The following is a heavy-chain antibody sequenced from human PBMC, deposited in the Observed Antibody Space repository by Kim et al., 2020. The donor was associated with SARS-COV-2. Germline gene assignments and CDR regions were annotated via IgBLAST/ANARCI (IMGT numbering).Heavy chain of an antibody. V-gene: IGHV3-66*01. CDR3: ASEQEGGYRSGYGFYGIDV. CDR2: IYSGGST. Sequence: GGSLRLSCAASGFTVSSNYMSWVRQAPGKGLEWVSVIYSGGSTYYSDSVKGRFTITRANSKNTLYLQMNSLRAEDTAVYYCASEQEGGYRSGYGFYGIDVWGQGTTVTVSS. D-gene: IGHD5-18*01. J-gene: IGHJ6*02. CDR1: GFTVSSNY.